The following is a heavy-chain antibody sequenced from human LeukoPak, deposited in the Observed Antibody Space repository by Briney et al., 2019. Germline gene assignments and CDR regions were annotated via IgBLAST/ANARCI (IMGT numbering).Heavy chain of an antibody. Sequence: ASVKASCKASGYTFTSYGISWVRQAPGQGLEWMGWISAYNGNTNYAQKLQGRVTMTTDTSTSTAYMELRSLRSDDTAVYYCARDSGGYSYGESDYWGQGTLVTVSS. V-gene: IGHV1-18*01. CDR2: ISAYNGNT. CDR1: GYTFTSYG. CDR3: ARDSGGYSYGESDY. D-gene: IGHD5-18*01. J-gene: IGHJ4*02.